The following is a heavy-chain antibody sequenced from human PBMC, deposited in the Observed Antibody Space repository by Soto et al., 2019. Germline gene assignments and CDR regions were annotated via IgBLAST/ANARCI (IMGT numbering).Heavy chain of an antibody. CDR3: AISPTMTNYADCFDP. V-gene: IGHV3-66*01. Sequence: EVQVVESGGGLVQPGGSLRLSCAASGLIVSSSYMSWVRQAPGKGLVWVAVIYSSGSTYYADSGTGRFTIYRDSTKNTLYLQTDSLRAVGTAGYYWAISPTMTNYADCFDPWGQGALVTVSS. J-gene: IGHJ5*02. D-gene: IGHD4-17*01. CDR1: GLIVSSSY. CDR2: IYSSGST.